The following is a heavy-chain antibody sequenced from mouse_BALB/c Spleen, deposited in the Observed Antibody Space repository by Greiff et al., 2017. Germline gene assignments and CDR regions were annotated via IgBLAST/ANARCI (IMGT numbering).Heavy chain of an antibody. V-gene: IGHV5-9-4*01. D-gene: IGHD2-1*01. CDR1: GFTFSSYA. Sequence: EVKVVESGGGLVKPGGSLKLSCAASGFTFSSYAMSWVRQSPEKRLEWVAEISSGGSYTYYPDTVTGRFTISRDNAKNTLYLEMSSLRSEDTAMYYCARDGGNYWYFDVWGAGTTVTVSS. CDR3: ARDGGNYWYFDV. J-gene: IGHJ1*01. CDR2: ISSGGSYT.